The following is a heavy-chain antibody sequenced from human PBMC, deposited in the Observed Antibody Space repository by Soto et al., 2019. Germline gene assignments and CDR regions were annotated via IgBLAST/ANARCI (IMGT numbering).Heavy chain of an antibody. D-gene: IGHD3-3*01. V-gene: IGHV3-23*01. CDR3: AKDRLLYYDFWSGYSFDY. J-gene: IGHJ4*02. CDR1: GFTFSSYA. CDR2: ISGSGGST. Sequence: GGSLRLSCAASGFTFSSYAMSWVRQAPGKGLEWVSAISGSGGSTYYADSVKGRFTISRDNSKNTLYLQMNSLRAEDTAVYYCAKDRLLYYDFWSGYSFDYWGQGTLVTVSS.